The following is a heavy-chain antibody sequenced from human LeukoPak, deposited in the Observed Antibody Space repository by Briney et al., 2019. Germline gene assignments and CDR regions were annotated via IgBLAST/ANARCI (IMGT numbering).Heavy chain of an antibody. CDR1: GFTFSTYW. D-gene: IGHD3-22*01. V-gene: IGHV3-7*05. Sequence: GGSLRLSCAVSGFTFSTYWMSWVRQAPGTGLGWVANIKQDGSEKYYVDSLEGRFTISRDNAKNSLYLQMNSLRAEDTAVYYCVLSGNYRNDAFHSWGQGTMVTVSS. J-gene: IGHJ3*02. CDR2: IKQDGSEK. CDR3: VLSGNYRNDAFHS.